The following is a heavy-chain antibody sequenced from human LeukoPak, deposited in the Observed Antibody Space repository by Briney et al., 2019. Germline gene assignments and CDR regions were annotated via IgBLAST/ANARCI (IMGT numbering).Heavy chain of an antibody. CDR1: GGTFSSYA. CDR2: IIPIFGTA. Sequence: GSSVKVSCKASGGTFSSYAISWVRQAPGQGLEWMGGIIPIFGTANYAQKFQGRVTITADKSTSTAYMELSSLRSEDTAVYYCARDQVLRYFDWEDYYYYYMDVWGKGTTVTVSS. CDR3: ARDQVLRYFDWEDYYYYYMDV. J-gene: IGHJ6*03. D-gene: IGHD3-9*01. V-gene: IGHV1-69*06.